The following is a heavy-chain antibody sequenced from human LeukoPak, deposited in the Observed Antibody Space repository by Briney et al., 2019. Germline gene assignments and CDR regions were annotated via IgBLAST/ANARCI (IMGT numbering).Heavy chain of an antibody. CDR1: GFTVSSSY. D-gene: IGHD3-22*01. CDR3: ARETPYYSDTSGYRGY. Sequence: GGSLRLSCAASGFTVSSSYMSWVRQAPGKGLEWVSIISSAGTTYYADSVKGRFTISRDNSKNTVYLQVNGLRDEDTAVYYCARETPYYSDTSGYRGYWGQGTLVTVSS. CDR2: ISSAGTT. V-gene: IGHV3-66*01. J-gene: IGHJ4*02.